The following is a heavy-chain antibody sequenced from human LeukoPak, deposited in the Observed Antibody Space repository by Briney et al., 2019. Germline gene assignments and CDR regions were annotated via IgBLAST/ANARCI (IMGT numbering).Heavy chain of an antibody. CDR3: AKDDLVAKYYYYYMDV. J-gene: IGHJ6*03. Sequence: GSLRLSCAASGFTFSSYAMSWVRQAPGKGLEWVSAISGSGGSTYYADSVKGRFTISRDNSKNTLYLQMNSLRAEDTAVYYCAKDDLVAKYYYYYMDVWGKGTTVTVSS. V-gene: IGHV3-23*01. D-gene: IGHD2-2*01. CDR2: ISGSGGST. CDR1: GFTFSSYA.